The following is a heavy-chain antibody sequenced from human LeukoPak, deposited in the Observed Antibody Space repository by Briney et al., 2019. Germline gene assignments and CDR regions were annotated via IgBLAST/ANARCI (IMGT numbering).Heavy chain of an antibody. J-gene: IGHJ6*03. Sequence: GESLKISCKGSGYSFTNYWIGWVRQMPGQGLEWMGIIYPGDSDTRYNPSFQGQVTISADKSISTAYLQWSSLKASDTAMYFCARAAGDGDYSYYYYLDVWGKGATVTVSS. CDR3: ARAAGDGDYSYYYYLDV. CDR1: GYSFTNYW. D-gene: IGHD7-27*01. CDR2: IYPGDSDT. V-gene: IGHV5-51*01.